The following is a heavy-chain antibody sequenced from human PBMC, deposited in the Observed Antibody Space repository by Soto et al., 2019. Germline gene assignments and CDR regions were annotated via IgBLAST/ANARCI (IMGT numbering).Heavy chain of an antibody. CDR1: GYTFTSYA. CDR2: INAGNGNT. V-gene: IGHV1-3*01. CDR3: ARSIVVVTALDY. Sequence: EASVKVSCKASGYTFTSYAMRWVRQAPGQRLEWMGWINAGNGNTKYSQKFQGRVTITRDTSASTAYMELSSLRSEDTAVYYCARSIVVVTALDYWGQGTLVTVSS. J-gene: IGHJ4*02. D-gene: IGHD2-21*02.